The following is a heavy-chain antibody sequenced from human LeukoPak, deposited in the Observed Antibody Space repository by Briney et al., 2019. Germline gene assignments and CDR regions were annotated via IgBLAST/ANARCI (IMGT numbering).Heavy chain of an antibody. CDR3: ASLWSPTVITPRDGMDV. J-gene: IGHJ6*02. D-gene: IGHD4-23*01. Sequence: SETLSLTCTVSGGSISSYYWSWIRQPPGKGLEWIGYIYYSGSTNYNPSLKSRVTISVDTSKNQFSLKLRSVTAADTAVYYCASLWSPTVITPRDGMDVWGQGTTVTVSS. V-gene: IGHV4-59*01. CDR1: GGSISSYY. CDR2: IYYSGST.